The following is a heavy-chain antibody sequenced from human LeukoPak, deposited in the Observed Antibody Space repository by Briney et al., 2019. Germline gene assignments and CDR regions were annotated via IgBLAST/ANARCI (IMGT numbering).Heavy chain of an antibody. CDR2: INPKIGNP. D-gene: IGHD1-20*01. Sequence: GASVKVSCKASGYTFTRYGVNWVRQAPGQGLEWMGWINPKIGNPTYAQGFTGRFVFSLDTSVSTAYLQISSLKAEDTAVYYCARDNWNDVRDIDYWGQGTLVTVSS. J-gene: IGHJ4*02. V-gene: IGHV7-4-1*02. CDR3: ARDNWNDVRDIDY. CDR1: GYTFTRYG.